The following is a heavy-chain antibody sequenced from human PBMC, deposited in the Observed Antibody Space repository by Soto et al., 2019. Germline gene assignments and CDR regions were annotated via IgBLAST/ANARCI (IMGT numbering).Heavy chain of an antibody. CDR3: ARGLGTSLIDY. V-gene: IGHV3-13*01. CDR2: IGTAGDT. CDR1: GFTFSSYD. Sequence: EVQLVESGGGLVQPGGSLRLSCAASGFTFSSYDMHWVRQATGKGLEWVSAIGTAGDTYYPGSVKGRFNSSRENAKNSLYLQMNSLRAGDTAVYYCARGLGTSLIDYWGQGTLVTASS. D-gene: IGHD2-2*01. J-gene: IGHJ4*02.